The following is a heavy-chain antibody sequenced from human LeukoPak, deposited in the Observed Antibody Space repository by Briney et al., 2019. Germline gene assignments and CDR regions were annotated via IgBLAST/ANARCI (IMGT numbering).Heavy chain of an antibody. D-gene: IGHD6-19*01. J-gene: IGHJ3*02. CDR2: IYYTGST. CDR3: ARDQYSSGWYRTPNAFDI. Sequence: PSETLSLTCTVSGGSISSSSYYWGWIRQPPGKGLEWIGCIYYTGSTYYNPSLKSRVTISVDTSKNQFSLKLSSVTAADTAVYYCARDQYSSGWYRTPNAFDIWGQGTMVTVSS. CDR1: GGSISSSSYY. V-gene: IGHV4-39*02.